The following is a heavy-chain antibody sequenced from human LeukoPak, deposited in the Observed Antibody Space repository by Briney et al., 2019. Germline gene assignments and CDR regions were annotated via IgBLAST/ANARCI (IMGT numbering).Heavy chain of an antibody. V-gene: IGHV3-48*01. D-gene: IGHD5-18*01. J-gene: IGHJ4*02. CDR1: GFTFSSC. Sequence: GGSLRLSCAASGFTFSSCMNWVRQAPGKGLEWVSYITGGSYTIYYAQSVRGRFTISRDNAKNSLYLQMNSLRVEDTAVYYCARAPGAMVARFDYWGQGTLVTVSS. CDR2: ITGGSYTI. CDR3: ARAPGAMVARFDY.